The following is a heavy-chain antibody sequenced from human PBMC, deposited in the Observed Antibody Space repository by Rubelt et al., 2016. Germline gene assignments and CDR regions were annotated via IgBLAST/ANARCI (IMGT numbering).Heavy chain of an antibody. CDR1: GGSFSGYY. V-gene: IGHV4-34*01. Sequence: QVQLQQWGAGLLKPSETLSLTCAVYGGSFSGYYWSWIRQPPGKGLEWIGHIYYNGGTNYSPSLKSRVTISLSTSNNQFTLRRSSVSAADTAVYYCARSHSSSWYDQGYVDLWGRGALVIVSS. J-gene: IGHJ2*01. D-gene: IGHD6-13*01. CDR2: IYYNGGT. CDR3: ARSHSSSWYDQGYVDL.